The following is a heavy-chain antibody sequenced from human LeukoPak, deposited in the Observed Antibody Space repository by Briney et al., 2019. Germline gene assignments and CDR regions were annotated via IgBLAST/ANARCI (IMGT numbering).Heavy chain of an antibody. CDR1: GFTFSSYG. V-gene: IGHV3-30*18. Sequence: PGGSLRLSCAASGFTFSSYGIHWVRQAPGKGLEWVAVISFDGSNKYYADSVKGRFTVSRDNSKNTLYLQMNSLRAEDTAVYYCAKVSDSSGFRYWGQGTLVTVSS. CDR3: AKVSDSSGFRY. J-gene: IGHJ4*02. D-gene: IGHD3-22*01. CDR2: ISFDGSNK.